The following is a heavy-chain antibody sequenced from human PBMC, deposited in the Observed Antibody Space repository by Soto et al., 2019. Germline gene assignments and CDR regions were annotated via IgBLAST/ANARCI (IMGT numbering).Heavy chain of an antibody. V-gene: IGHV3-53*01. CDR3: ARVTTFYDILTSSYALNYFDY. J-gene: IGHJ4*02. CDR1: GASISSTVW. Sequence: PSETLSLTCAVSGASISSTVWWSWVRQPPGKGLEWIGEVIYAGGNTYYPDSVKGRFTISSDNSKNTLFLQMNNLRAEDTAVYYCARVTTFYDILTSSYALNYFDYWGQGTRVTVSS. CDR2: IYAGGNT. D-gene: IGHD3-9*01.